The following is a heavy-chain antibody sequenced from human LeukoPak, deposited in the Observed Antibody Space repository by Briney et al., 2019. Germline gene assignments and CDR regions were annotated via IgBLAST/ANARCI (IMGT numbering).Heavy chain of an antibody. CDR3: ARVSLITVPDY. V-gene: IGHV4-31*03. J-gene: IGHJ4*02. Sequence: TLSLTCPVSGDSISSGAYYWSWIRQHPEKGLEWIGCTYYSGITYYNPSFKSRVTISVDTSQNQFSLKLSSVTAADTAVYYCARVSLITVPDYWGQGTLVTVSS. D-gene: IGHD3-16*01. CDR1: GDSISSGAYY. CDR2: TYYSGIT.